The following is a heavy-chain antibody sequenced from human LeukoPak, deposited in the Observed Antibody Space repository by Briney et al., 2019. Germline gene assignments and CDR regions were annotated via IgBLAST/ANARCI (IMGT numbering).Heavy chain of an antibody. CDR3: ARYRSGWAPYLDN. CDR2: YTGST. Sequence: YTGSTYYNPSLESRVTISVDTSKDQFSLRLNSATAADTATYYCARYRSGWAPYLDNWGQGTLVTVSS. J-gene: IGHJ4*02. V-gene: IGHV4-39*07. D-gene: IGHD6-19*01.